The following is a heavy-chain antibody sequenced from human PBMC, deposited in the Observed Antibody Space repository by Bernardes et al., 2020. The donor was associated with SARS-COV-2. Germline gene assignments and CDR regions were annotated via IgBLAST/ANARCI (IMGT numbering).Heavy chain of an antibody. J-gene: IGHJ4*02. V-gene: IGHV3-9*01. CDR1: GFTFDDYA. CDR2: ISWNSGSI. Sequence: SLRLSCAASGFTFDDYAMHWVRQAPGKGLEWVSGISWNSGSIGYADSVKGRFTISRDNAKNSLYLQMNSLRAEDTALYYCAKDGYGSGSYLDYWGQGTLVTVSS. CDR3: AKDGYGSGSYLDY. D-gene: IGHD3-10*01.